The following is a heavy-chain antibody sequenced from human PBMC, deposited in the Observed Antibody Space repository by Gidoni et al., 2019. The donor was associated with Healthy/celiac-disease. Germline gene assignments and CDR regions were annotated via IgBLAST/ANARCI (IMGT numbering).Heavy chain of an antibody. Sequence: QVQLQESGPGLVKPSQTLSLTFTVSGCSISSGGYYWSWIRQHPGKGLEWIGYIYYSGSTYYNTSLKSRVTISVDTSKNQCSLKLSSVTAADTAVYYCARVFVVVTAAFDIWGQGTMVTVSS. CDR2: IYYSGST. D-gene: IGHD2-21*02. J-gene: IGHJ3*02. CDR3: ARVFVVVTAAFDI. CDR1: GCSISSGGYY. V-gene: IGHV4-31*03.